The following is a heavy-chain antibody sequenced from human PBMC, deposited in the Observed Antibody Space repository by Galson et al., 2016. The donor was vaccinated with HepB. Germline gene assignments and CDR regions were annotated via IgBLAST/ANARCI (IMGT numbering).Heavy chain of an antibody. D-gene: IGHD3-9*01. CDR3: ARVTRGEVRVRYFYYYHMDV. V-gene: IGHV1-69*06. J-gene: IGHJ6*02. Sequence: SVKVSCKASGGTLNSFAISWVRQAPGQGLEWMGGIIPIFAAVDYAQNFQGRLSITADKSTGTAYMELSSLRFEDTAVYYCARVTRGEVRVRYFYYYHMDVWGQGTTVTVSS. CDR1: GGTLNSFA. CDR2: IIPIFAAV.